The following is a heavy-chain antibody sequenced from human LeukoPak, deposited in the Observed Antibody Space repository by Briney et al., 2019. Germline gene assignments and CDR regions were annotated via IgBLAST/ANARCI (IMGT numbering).Heavy chain of an antibody. CDR1: GGSISSSSYY. Sequence: SETLSLTCTVSGGSISSSSYYWGWIRQPPGKGLEWIGSIYYSGSTYYNPSLKSRVTISVDTSKNQFSLKLSSVTDADTAVYYCARGKWVWPAAKSRNWFDPWGRGTLVTVSS. CDR2: IYYSGST. CDR3: ARGKWVWPAAKSRNWFDP. V-gene: IGHV4-39*01. D-gene: IGHD2-2*01. J-gene: IGHJ5*02.